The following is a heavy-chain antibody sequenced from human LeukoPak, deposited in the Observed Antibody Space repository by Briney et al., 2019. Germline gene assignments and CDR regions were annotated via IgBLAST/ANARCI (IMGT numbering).Heavy chain of an antibody. Sequence: GGSLRLSCSASGFTFSRYAMHWARQAPGKGLEYVSAITNNGGNTYYADSVRGRFTISRDNSKNTLYLQLSSLRPEDTAVYYCGRKGGYGFVDLWGQGTLVTVSS. CDR1: GFTFSRYA. CDR2: ITNNGGNT. V-gene: IGHV3-64D*06. J-gene: IGHJ4*02. D-gene: IGHD4-17*01. CDR3: GRKGGYGFVDL.